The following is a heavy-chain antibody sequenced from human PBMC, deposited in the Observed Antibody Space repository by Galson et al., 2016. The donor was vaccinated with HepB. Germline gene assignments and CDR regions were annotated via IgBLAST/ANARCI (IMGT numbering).Heavy chain of an antibody. D-gene: IGHD3-10*01. J-gene: IGHJ4*02. Sequence: SLRLSCAASGFTFSSYGMHWVRQAPGKGLEWVAVISYDGSNKYYADSVKGRFTISRDNSKNTLYLQMNSLRAEDTAASYCVTSLLLYFDYWGQGTLVTVSS. CDR2: ISYDGSNK. V-gene: IGHV3-30*03. CDR3: VTSLLLYFDY. CDR1: GFTFSSYG.